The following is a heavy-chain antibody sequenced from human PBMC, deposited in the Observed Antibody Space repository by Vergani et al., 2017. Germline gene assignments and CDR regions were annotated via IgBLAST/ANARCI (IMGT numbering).Heavy chain of an antibody. D-gene: IGHD5-24*01. V-gene: IGHV3-11*01. CDR1: GFSFSDHY. J-gene: IGHJ4*02. Sequence: QVQLVESGGGLVKPGGSLRLSCAASGFSFSDHYMTWIRQAPGKGLEWVSYISNSGNTIEYADSVKGRFSISRDNAKSSLFLQMDSLRAEDTAVYYCARDHRDYNNYPGTFDIWGQGILVTVSP. CDR2: ISNSGNTI. CDR3: ARDHRDYNNYPGTFDI.